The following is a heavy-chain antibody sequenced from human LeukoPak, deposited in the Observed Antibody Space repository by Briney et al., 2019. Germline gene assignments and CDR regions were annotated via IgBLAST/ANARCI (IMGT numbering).Heavy chain of an antibody. D-gene: IGHD3-10*01. Sequence: DRFTISRDNAKNVLYLQMTGLRDEDTAVYYCARGGAGSFDYWGQGTLVTVSS. V-gene: IGHV3-74*01. CDR3: ARGGAGSFDY. J-gene: IGHJ4*02.